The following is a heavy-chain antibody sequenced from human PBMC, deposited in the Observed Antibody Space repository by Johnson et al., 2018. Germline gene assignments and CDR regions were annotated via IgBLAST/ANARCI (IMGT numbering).Heavy chain of an antibody. CDR1: GFTVSSNY. D-gene: IGHD6-19*01. CDR3: ANLPTYSSDDAFDI. CDR2: IYRGGST. J-gene: IGHJ3*02. V-gene: IGHV3-66*02. Sequence: VQLVESGGGVVQPGGSLRLSCAASGFTVSSNYMSWVRQAPGKGLEWVSVIYRGGSTYYADSVKGRFTISRDNSKNTLDLQMNSLRAEDTAVYYCANLPTYSSDDAFDIWGQGTMVTVSS.